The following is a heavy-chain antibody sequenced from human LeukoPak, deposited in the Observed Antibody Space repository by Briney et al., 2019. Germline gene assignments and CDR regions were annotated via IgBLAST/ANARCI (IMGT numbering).Heavy chain of an antibody. D-gene: IGHD3-3*01. J-gene: IGHJ4*02. V-gene: IGHV3-30*03. CDR1: EFTFYKHG. CDR3: ARDRAWNYFDS. Sequence: GGSLRLSCTPFEFTFYKHGMHWVRQAPGKGPEWVAIISSDGNRKYYAHSVEGRFTISRDKSKNTLYLQMDSLRVDDTAVYYCARDRAWNYFDSWGQGTLVTVSS. CDR2: ISSDGNRK.